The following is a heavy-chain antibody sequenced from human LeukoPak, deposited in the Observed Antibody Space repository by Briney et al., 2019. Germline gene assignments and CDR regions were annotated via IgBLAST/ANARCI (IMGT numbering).Heavy chain of an antibody. CDR1: GFTFSSYG. CDR2: ISYDGSSK. D-gene: IGHD2-2*01. Sequence: PGRSLRLSCAASGFTFSSYGMHWVRQAPGKGLEWVAVISYDGSSKYYADSVKGRFTISRDNSKNTLYLQMNSLRAEDTAVYYCARDRVYIVVVPAAMLYYYYGMDVWGQGTTVTVSS. J-gene: IGHJ6*02. CDR3: ARDRVYIVVVPAAMLYYYYGMDV. V-gene: IGHV3-30*03.